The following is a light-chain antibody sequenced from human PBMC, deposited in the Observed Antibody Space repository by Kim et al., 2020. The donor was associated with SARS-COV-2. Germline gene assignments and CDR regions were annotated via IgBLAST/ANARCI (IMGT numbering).Light chain of an antibody. Sequence: AAGKTARITWGGNNIGSKSVHWYQQKPGQAPVLVIYDDSDRPSGIPERFSGSNSGNTATLTISRVEAGDEADYYCQVWDSSSDHPVFGGGTQLTVL. CDR1: NIGSKS. CDR2: DDS. CDR3: QVWDSSSDHPV. V-gene: IGLV3-21*03. J-gene: IGLJ2*01.